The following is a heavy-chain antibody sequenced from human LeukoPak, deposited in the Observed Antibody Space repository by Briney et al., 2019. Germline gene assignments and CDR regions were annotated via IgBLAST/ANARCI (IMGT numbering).Heavy chain of an antibody. CDR3: ARDIDHTDAFDI. CDR1: GYTFTSYG. CDR2: ISAYNGDT. J-gene: IGHJ3*02. D-gene: IGHD1-26*01. Sequence: ASVKVSCKACGYTFTSYGISWVGQAPGQGVEWMGWISAYNGDTNYAQKLQRRVTMTTDTSTSTAYMELRSLRSDDTAVYYCARDIDHTDAFDIWGQGTMVTVSS. V-gene: IGHV1-18*01.